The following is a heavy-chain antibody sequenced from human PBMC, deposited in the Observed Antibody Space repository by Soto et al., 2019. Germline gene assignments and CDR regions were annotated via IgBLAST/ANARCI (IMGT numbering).Heavy chain of an antibody. CDR1: GFVLSDYY. J-gene: IGHJ1*01. CDR3: ATPSGSYTLEFFQD. D-gene: IGHD1-26*01. Sequence: PGGSLRLSCAASGFVLSDYYMSSIRQAPGKGLEWVSYISSSGTYINYADSVKGRFTISRDNAKNSLSLQMHSVIPEDTAVYYAATPSGSYTLEFFQDWGQGTLVTVSS. V-gene: IGHV3-11*06. CDR2: ISSSGTYI.